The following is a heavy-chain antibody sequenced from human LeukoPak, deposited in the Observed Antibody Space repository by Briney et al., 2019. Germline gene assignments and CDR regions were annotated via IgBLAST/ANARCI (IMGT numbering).Heavy chain of an antibody. CDR1: GFTFSSYW. J-gene: IGHJ4*02. Sequence: GGSLRPSCAASGFTFSSYWMSWVRQAPGKGLEWVANIKQDGSEKYYVDSVKGRFTISRDNAKNSLYLQMNSLRAEDTAVYYCASGYDFWSGLFDYWGQGTLVTVSS. CDR3: ASGYDFWSGLFDY. CDR2: IKQDGSEK. D-gene: IGHD3-3*01. V-gene: IGHV3-7*01.